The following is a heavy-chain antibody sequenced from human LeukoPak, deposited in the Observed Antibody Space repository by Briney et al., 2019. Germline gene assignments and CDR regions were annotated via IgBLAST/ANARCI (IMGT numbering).Heavy chain of an antibody. CDR2: IRSKANSYAT. D-gene: IGHD1-1*01. Sequence: HPGGSLRLSCAASGFTFSGSAMHWVRQASGKGLEWVGRIRSKANSYATAYAASVKGRFTISRDDSKNTAYLQMNSLKTEDTAVYYCTSELEPPPSYYYYYGMDVWGQGTTVTVSS. V-gene: IGHV3-73*01. CDR1: GFTFSGSA. J-gene: IGHJ6*02. CDR3: TSELEPPPSYYYYYGMDV.